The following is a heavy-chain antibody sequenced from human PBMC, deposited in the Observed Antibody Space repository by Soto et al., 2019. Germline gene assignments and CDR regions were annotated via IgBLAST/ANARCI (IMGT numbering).Heavy chain of an antibody. V-gene: IGHV2-5*01. CDR3: ARRPNGGMDGLDA. CDR1: GFSLNTSGGG. J-gene: IGHJ6*02. CDR2: IYWNDDK. Sequence: QITLKESGPTLVKPTQTLTLTCTLSGFSLNTSGGGVIWIRQPPGKALEWLALIYWNDDKRYSPSLQTRLTITKDTSRNQVVLTMTNKDPVDTATYYCARRPNGGMDGLDAWGQGTTVTVSS. D-gene: IGHD7-27*01.